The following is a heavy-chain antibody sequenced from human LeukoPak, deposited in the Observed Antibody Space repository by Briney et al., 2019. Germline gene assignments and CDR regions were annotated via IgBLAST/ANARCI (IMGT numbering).Heavy chain of an antibody. J-gene: IGHJ6*02. Sequence: GRSLRLSCAASGFTFDDYAMHWVRQAPGKGLEWVSGISWNSGSIGYADSVKGRFTISRDNAKISLYLQMNSLRAEDTALYYCAKDLDETHYYGMDVWGQGTTVTASS. CDR3: AKDLDETHYYGMDV. D-gene: IGHD2-2*03. CDR1: GFTFDDYA. CDR2: ISWNSGSI. V-gene: IGHV3-9*01.